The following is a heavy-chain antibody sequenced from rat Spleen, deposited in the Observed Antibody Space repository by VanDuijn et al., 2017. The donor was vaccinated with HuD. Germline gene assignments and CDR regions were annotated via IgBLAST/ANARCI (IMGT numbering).Heavy chain of an antibody. V-gene: IGHV5-29*01. CDR2: ISNDGSRT. Sequence: EVQLVESGGGLVQPGRSLKLSCTGSGFTFIGYGMAWVRQAPPRGLEWVATISNDGSRTYYRDSVEGRFTISRNNAKSILYLQMDSLRSDDTATYYCVRQMYTKDYSYWYFDFWGQGVMVTVSS. D-gene: IGHD1-6*01. CDR1: GFTFIGYG. CDR3: VRQMYTKDYSYWYFDF. J-gene: IGHJ2*01.